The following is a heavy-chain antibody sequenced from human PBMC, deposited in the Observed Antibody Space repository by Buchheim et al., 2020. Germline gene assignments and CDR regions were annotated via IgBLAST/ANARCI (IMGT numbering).Heavy chain of an antibody. CDR3: ARQGKYCSGDDCYSGPHEY. CDR1: GVSISSGNW. CDR2: LYESGSA. D-gene: IGHD2-15*01. V-gene: IGHV4-4*02. J-gene: IGHJ4*02. Sequence: QVQLQESGPGLVKPSGTLSLTCSVSGVSISSGNWWTWVRQSPGKGLEWMGELYESGSANYNPSLQSRLTMSVASSKNQFSLRLSSVTAADTAVYYCARQGKYCSGDDCYSGPHEYWGQG.